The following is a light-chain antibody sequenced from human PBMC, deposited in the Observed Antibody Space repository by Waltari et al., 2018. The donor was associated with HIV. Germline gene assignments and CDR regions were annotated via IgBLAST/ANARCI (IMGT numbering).Light chain of an antibody. V-gene: IGKV1-5*01. CDR1: HGISSW. J-gene: IGKJ5*01. Sequence: DIQMTQSPSTLSASVGGRVTITCRSSHGISSWLAWYQQHPGRAPKLLIYKTSTLDSGVPSRFSGSGSGAEFSLTISSLHPDDFATYYCQQYSTYPLTFGQGTRLEI. CDR3: QQYSTYPLT. CDR2: KTS.